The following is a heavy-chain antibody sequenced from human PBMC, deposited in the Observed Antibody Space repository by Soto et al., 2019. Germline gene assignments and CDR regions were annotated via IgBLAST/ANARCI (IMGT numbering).Heavy chain of an antibody. D-gene: IGHD5-12*01. CDR1: GASFNDYY. J-gene: IGHJ6*03. V-gene: IGHV1-2*04. Sequence: QVQLVQSGAEVRKPGASVTVSCRSSGASFNDYYIHWVRQAPGQGFEWMGWINPNGGVTKYAQKFQGWVSMTRDTSIRTVYMQLSRLRSDDTAVYYCARESGGATATLDYYYFYMDVWGTGTRVTVSS. CDR2: INPNGGVT. CDR3: ARESGGATATLDYYYFYMDV.